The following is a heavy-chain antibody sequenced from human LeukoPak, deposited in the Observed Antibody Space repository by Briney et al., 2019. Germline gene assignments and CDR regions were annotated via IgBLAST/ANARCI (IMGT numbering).Heavy chain of an antibody. CDR3: ARGSGSYFVSNY. Sequence: GGSLRLSCAASGFTFSSYGMHWVRQAPGKGLEWVAFIRYDGSNKYYADSVKGRFTISRDNSKNTLYLQMNSLRAEDTAVYYCARGSGSYFVSNYWGQGTLVTVSS. V-gene: IGHV3-30*02. J-gene: IGHJ4*02. CDR1: GFTFSSYG. D-gene: IGHD3-10*01. CDR2: IRYDGSNK.